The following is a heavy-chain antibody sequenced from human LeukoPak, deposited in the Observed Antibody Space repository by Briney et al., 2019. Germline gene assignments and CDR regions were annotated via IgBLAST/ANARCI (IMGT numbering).Heavy chain of an antibody. J-gene: IGHJ4*02. Sequence: ASVKVSCKASGYTFTSYYMHWVRQAPGQGLEWMGIINPSGGSTSYAQKLQGRVTMTRDTSTSTVYMELSSLRSEDTAVYYCAREWQQLVGDYWGQGTLVTVSS. CDR1: GYTFTSYY. D-gene: IGHD6-13*01. CDR2: INPSGGST. V-gene: IGHV1-46*01. CDR3: AREWQQLVGDY.